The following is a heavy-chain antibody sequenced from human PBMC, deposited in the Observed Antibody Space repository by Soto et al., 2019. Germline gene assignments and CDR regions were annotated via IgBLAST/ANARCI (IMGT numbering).Heavy chain of an antibody. D-gene: IGHD6-13*01. Sequence: QVPLVQSGAEVKKPGSSVKVSCKASGGTFSSYTISWVRQAPGQGLEWMGRIIPILGIANYAQKFQGRVTITADKSTSTAYMELSSLRSEDTAVYYCARDGRGAAAENYWGQGTLVTVSS. CDR1: GGTFSSYT. CDR3: ARDGRGAAAENY. CDR2: IIPILGIA. J-gene: IGHJ4*02. V-gene: IGHV1-69*08.